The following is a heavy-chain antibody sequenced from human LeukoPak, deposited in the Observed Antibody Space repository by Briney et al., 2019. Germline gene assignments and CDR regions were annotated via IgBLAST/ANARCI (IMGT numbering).Heavy chain of an antibody. D-gene: IGHD7-27*01. CDR2: TRGSGSGM. Sequence: GGCLRLSCAASGFAFSDYSMNWVRQAPGKGLEWVANTRGSGSGMGSGNYYAGSVKGRFTISRDNAKNSLYLQMSSLRAEDTAFYYCARDDNWGFDYWGQGALVTVSS. V-gene: IGHV3-21*05. J-gene: IGHJ4*02. CDR1: GFAFSDYS. CDR3: ARDDNWGFDY.